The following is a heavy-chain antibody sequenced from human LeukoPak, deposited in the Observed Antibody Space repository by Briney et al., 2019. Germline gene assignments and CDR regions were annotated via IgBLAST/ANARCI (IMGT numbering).Heavy chain of an antibody. J-gene: IGHJ4*02. CDR1: GFTFSSYA. D-gene: IGHD4-11*01. Sequence: PGRSLRLSCAASGFTFSSYAMHWVRRAPGKGLEWVAVISYDGSNKYYADSVKGRFTISRDNSKNTLYLQMNSLRAEDTAVYYCARDPTQYLRYGYFDYWGQGTLVTVSS. V-gene: IGHV3-30-3*01. CDR3: ARDPTQYLRYGYFDY. CDR2: ISYDGSNK.